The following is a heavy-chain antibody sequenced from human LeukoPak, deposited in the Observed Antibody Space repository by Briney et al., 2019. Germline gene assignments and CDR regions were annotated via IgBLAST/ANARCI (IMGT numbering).Heavy chain of an antibody. V-gene: IGHV1-46*01. CDR2: INPSGGST. Sequence: ASVKVSCKASGYTFTSYYMHWVRQAPGQGLEWMGIINPSGGSTSYAQKFQGRVTMTRDTSTSTVYMELSSLRSEDTAVYYCARADAGSYYDYVWGSYRYTGLDYWGQGTLVTVSS. CDR3: ARADAGSYYDYVWGSYRYTGLDY. J-gene: IGHJ4*02. D-gene: IGHD3-16*02. CDR1: GYTFTSYY.